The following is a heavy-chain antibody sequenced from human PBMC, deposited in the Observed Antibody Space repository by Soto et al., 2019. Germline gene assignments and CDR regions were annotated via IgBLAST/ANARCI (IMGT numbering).Heavy chain of an antibody. J-gene: IGHJ4*02. V-gene: IGHV3-48*01. D-gene: IGHD2-2*01. CDR2: ISSTSSTI. CDR1: GFTFNTYT. CDR3: ARDREYQPLPDY. Sequence: GGSLRLSCAASGFTFNTYTMNWVRQAPGKGLEWVSYISSTSSTIYYADSVRGRFTISRDNAKNSLYLQMNSLRAEDTAVYYCARDREYQPLPDYWGQGTLVTV.